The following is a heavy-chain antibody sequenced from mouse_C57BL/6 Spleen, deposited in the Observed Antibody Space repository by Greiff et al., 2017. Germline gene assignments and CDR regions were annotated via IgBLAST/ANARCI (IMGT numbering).Heavy chain of an antibody. J-gene: IGHJ3*01. CDR3: ARGGGNYEAWFAY. D-gene: IGHD2-1*01. CDR2: INYDGSST. V-gene: IGHV5-16*01. Sequence: EVKLVESEGGLVQPGSSMKLSCTASGFTFSDYYMAWVRQVPEKGLEWVANINYDGSSTYYLDSLKSRFIISRDNAKNILYLQMSSLKSEDTATYYCARGGGNYEAWFAYWGQGTLVTVSA. CDR1: GFTFSDYY.